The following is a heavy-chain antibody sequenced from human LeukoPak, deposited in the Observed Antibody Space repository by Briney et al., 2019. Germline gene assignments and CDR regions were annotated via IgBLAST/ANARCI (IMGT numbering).Heavy chain of an antibody. D-gene: IGHD2-21*01. CDR1: GITFSSYA. CDR2: INHSGST. J-gene: IGHJ4*02. CDR3: ARRSPLVAVITSHYYDY. Sequence: PGGSLRLSCAASGITFSSYAMSWVRQPPGKGLEWIGEINHSGSTNYNSSLKSRVTISVDTSKNQFSLKLSSVTAADTAVYYCARRSPLVAVITSHYYDYWGQGALVTVSS. V-gene: IGHV4-34*01.